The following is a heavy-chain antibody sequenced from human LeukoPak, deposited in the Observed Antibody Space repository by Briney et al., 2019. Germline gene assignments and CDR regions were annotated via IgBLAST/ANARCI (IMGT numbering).Heavy chain of an antibody. CDR1: GGSISSGSYY. D-gene: IGHD3-22*01. V-gene: IGHV4-61*02. J-gene: IGHJ3*02. Sequence: SQTLSLTCTVSGGSISSGSYYWSWIRQPAGKGLEWIGRIYTSGSTNYNPSLKSRVTISVDTSKNQFSLKLSSVTAADTAVYYCARGATYYYDSSGHSNSDDASDIWGQGTMVTVSS. CDR2: IYTSGST. CDR3: ARGATYYYDSSGHSNSDDASDI.